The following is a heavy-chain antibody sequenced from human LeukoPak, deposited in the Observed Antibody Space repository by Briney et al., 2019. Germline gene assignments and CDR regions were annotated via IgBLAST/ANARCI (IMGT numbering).Heavy chain of an antibody. CDR1: GGSISSGGYY. J-gene: IGHJ3*02. V-gene: IGHV4-30-2*02. CDR2: IYHSGST. Sequence: PSETLSLTCTVSGGSISSGGYYWSWIRQPPGKGLEWIGYIYHSGSTYYNPSLKSRVTISVDRSKNQFSLKLSSVTAADTAVYYCARRMSSSSNDAFDIWGQGTMVTVSS. D-gene: IGHD6-6*01. CDR3: ARRMSSSSNDAFDI.